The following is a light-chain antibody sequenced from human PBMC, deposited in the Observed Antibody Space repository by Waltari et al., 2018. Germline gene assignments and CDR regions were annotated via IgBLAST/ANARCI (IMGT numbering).Light chain of an antibody. J-gene: IGKJ3*01. Sequence: DIQMTQSPSSLSASVGDRVTITCWASQGINNYLSWYQQKPGRAPKALIYYASSLETGVPSRFSGSGYGTDYTLTISSLQPEDIATYYCQQYNNSPFTFGPGTKLDIK. CDR3: QQYNNSPFT. CDR1: QGINNY. V-gene: IGKV1-33*01. CDR2: YAS.